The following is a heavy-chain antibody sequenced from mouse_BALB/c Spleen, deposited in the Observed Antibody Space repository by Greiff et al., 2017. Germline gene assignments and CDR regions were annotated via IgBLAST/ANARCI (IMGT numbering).Heavy chain of an antibody. V-gene: IGHV1-7*01. CDR3: ARRGAYYGNYDWFAY. D-gene: IGHD2-10*01. CDR2: INPSTGYT. Sequence: VQLQQSGAELAKPGASVKMSCKASGYTFTSYWMHWVKQRPGQGLEWIGYINPSTGYTEYNQKFKDKATLTADKFSSTAYMQLSSLTSEDSAVYYCARRGAYYGNYDWFAYWGQGTLVTVSA. CDR1: GYTFTSYW. J-gene: IGHJ3*01.